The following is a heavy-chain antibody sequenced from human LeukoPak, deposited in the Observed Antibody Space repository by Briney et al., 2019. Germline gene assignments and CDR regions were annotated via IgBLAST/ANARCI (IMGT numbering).Heavy chain of an antibody. Sequence: SETLSLTCTVSGGSISSYYWSWIRQPPGKGLEWIGYIYYSGSTNYNPSLKSRVTISVDTSKNQFSLKLSSVTAADTVVYYCARGGGSYDYWGQGTLVSVSS. J-gene: IGHJ4*02. D-gene: IGHD3-10*01. CDR3: ARGGGSYDY. CDR1: GGSISSYY. V-gene: IGHV4-59*01. CDR2: IYYSGST.